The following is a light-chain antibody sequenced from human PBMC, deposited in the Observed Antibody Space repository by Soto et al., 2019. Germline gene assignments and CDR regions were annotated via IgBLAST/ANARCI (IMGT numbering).Light chain of an antibody. CDR3: SSYAGSTNCV. J-gene: IGLJ1*01. V-gene: IGLV2-8*01. CDR1: SSVVGGYNY. Sequence: QSVLTQPPSASGSPGQSVTISCTGTSSVVGGYNYVSWYQQHPGKAPKLIIYEVNERPSGVPDRFSGSKSGNTASLTVSGLRAEDEADYYCSSYAGSTNCVFGTGTKVTVL. CDR2: EVN.